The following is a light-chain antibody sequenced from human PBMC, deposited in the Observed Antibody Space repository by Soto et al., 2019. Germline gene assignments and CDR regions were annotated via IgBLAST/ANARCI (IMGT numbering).Light chain of an antibody. J-gene: IGLJ3*02. CDR3: NSDTVSGTYVL. V-gene: IGLV2-14*03. Sequence: QSALTQPASVSGSPGQSINISCTGSSSDVGRYSYVSWYQHHPGKAPKLMIYDVDNRPSGVSNRFTGSKSGNTASLTIYGLQDGIEADYYCNSDTVSGTYVLFGGGTKRTVL. CDR2: DVD. CDR1: SSDVGRYSY.